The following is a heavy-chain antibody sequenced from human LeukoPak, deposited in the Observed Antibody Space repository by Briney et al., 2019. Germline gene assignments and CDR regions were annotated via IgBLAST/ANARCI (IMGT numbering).Heavy chain of an antibody. V-gene: IGHV3-11*01. J-gene: IGHJ5*02. CDR1: GFTFIDYY. CDR2: ISSSGSTI. Sequence: GGSLGLSCAAPGFTFIDYYMSWIRKAPGKGLEWVSYISSSGSTIYYADSVKGRFTISRDNAKNSLYLQMNSLRAEDTAVYYCARVTYDSRFDPWGQGTLVTVSS. CDR3: ARVTYDSRFDP. D-gene: IGHD3-22*01.